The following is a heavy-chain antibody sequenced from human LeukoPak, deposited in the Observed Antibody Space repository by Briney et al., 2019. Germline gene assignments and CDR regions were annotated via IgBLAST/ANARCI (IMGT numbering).Heavy chain of an antibody. Sequence: PSETLSLTCAVYGGSFSGYYWSWIRQPPGKGLEWIGEINHSGSTNYNPSLKSRVTMSVDTSKNQFSLKLSSVTAADTAVYYCARGRSGSYYFDYYYGMDVWGQGTTVTVSS. CDR2: INHSGST. CDR3: ARGRSGSYYFDYYYGMDV. CDR1: GGSFSGYY. V-gene: IGHV4-34*01. D-gene: IGHD1-26*01. J-gene: IGHJ6*02.